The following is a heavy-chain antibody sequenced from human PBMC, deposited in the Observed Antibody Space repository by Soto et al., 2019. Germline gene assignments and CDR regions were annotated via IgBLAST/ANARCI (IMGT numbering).Heavy chain of an antibody. CDR3: ALGATIDYYYGMDV. J-gene: IGHJ6*02. V-gene: IGHV1-69*01. Sequence: QVQLVQSGAEVKEPGSSVKVSCKASGGTFSSYAMSWVRQAPGQGLEWMGGIIPIFGTANYAQKSQGRVTITAVESTSTAYMELSSLRSEDTAVYYCALGATIDYYYGMDVWGQGTTVTVSS. D-gene: IGHD1-26*01. CDR1: GGTFSSYA. CDR2: IIPIFGTA.